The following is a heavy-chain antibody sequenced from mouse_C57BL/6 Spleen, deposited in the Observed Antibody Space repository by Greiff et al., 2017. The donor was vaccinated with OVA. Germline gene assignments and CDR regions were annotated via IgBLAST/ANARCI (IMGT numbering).Heavy chain of an antibody. J-gene: IGHJ2*01. Sequence: EVHLVESGGGLVKPGGSLKLSCAASGFTFSSYAMSWVRQTPEKRLEWVATISDGGSYTYYPDNVKGRFTISRDNAKNNLYLQMSHLKSEDTAMYYCAREAYYSNYPDYWGQGTTLTVAS. CDR2: ISDGGSYT. CDR3: AREAYYSNYPDY. CDR1: GFTFSSYA. V-gene: IGHV5-4*01. D-gene: IGHD2-5*01.